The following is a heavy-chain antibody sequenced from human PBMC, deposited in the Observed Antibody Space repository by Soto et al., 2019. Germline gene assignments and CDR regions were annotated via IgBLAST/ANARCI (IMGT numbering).Heavy chain of an antibody. Sequence: ASVKVSCKASGYTFTSYGISWVRQAPGQGLEWMGWISAYNGNTNYAQKLQGRVTMTTDTSTSTAYMELRSLRSDDTAVYYCARRYDFQETPYYYYYMDVWGKGTTVTVSS. D-gene: IGHD3-3*01. J-gene: IGHJ6*03. CDR1: GYTFTSYG. V-gene: IGHV1-18*01. CDR3: ARRYDFQETPYYYYYMDV. CDR2: ISAYNGNT.